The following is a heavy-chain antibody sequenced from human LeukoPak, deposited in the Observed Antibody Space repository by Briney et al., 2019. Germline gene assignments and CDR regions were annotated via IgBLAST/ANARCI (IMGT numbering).Heavy chain of an antibody. Sequence: GGSLRLSCAASGFTLDDYGMSWVRQAPGKGVEWVSGINWNGGSTYYADSVKGRFTISRDNSKNSLYLQMNSLRTEDTALYYCAKSAVSWVYYMDVWGKGTTVTVSS. CDR2: INWNGGST. V-gene: IGHV3-43*02. CDR3: AKSAVSWVYYMDV. J-gene: IGHJ6*03. D-gene: IGHD2-15*01. CDR1: GFTLDDYG.